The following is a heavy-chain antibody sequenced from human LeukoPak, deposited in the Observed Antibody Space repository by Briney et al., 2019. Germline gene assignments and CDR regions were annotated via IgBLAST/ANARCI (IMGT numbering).Heavy chain of an antibody. D-gene: IGHD2-2*01. Sequence: SETLSLTCAVYGGSFSGYYWSWIRQPPGKGLEWIGEINHSGSTNYNPSLKSRVTVSVDTSKNQFSLKLSSVTAADTAVYYCARNIVVVPAAKNWFDPWGQGTLVTVSS. CDR2: INHSGST. CDR1: GGSFSGYY. J-gene: IGHJ5*02. CDR3: ARNIVVVPAAKNWFDP. V-gene: IGHV4-34*01.